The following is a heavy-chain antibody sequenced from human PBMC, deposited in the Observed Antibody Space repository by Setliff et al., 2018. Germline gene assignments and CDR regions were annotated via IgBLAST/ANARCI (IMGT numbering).Heavy chain of an antibody. D-gene: IGHD3-10*01. CDR3: ARGHVHLRGRPFHYGDV. J-gene: IGHJ6*03. V-gene: IGHV4-34*01. CDR2: ITHNGVT. CDR1: GVSLSDHT. Sequence: SETLSLTCVVHGVSLSDHTWSWIRQSPGQGLEWIGDITHNGVTNYKRSLRSQVTMSVDTSTNRLSLRINFLTAADTAIYYCARGHVHLRGRPFHYGDVWGKGTSVTVS.